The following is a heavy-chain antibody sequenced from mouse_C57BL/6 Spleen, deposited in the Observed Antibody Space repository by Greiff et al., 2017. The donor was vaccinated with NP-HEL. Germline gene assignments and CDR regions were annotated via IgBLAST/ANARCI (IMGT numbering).Heavy chain of an antibody. CDR1: GYSITSGYF. D-gene: IGHD1-1*01. CDR2: ISYDGSN. Sequence: EVHLVESGPGLVKPSQSLSLTCSVSGYSITSGYFWNWIRQFPGNQLEWMGYISYDGSNNYNPSLKNRISITRDTSKNQFCLKLNSVTTEDTATYYCARNYYGSAYWGQGTTLTVSS. J-gene: IGHJ2*01. V-gene: IGHV3-6*01. CDR3: ARNYYGSAY.